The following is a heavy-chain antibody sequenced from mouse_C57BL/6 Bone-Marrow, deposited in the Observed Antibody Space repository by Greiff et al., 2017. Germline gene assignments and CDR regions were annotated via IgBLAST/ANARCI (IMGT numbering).Heavy chain of an antibody. V-gene: IGHV1-59*01. J-gene: IGHJ1*03. CDR1: GYTFTSYW. D-gene: IGHD1-1*01. CDR3: AKPPVYGSSPVGYFDV. CDR2: IDPSDSYT. Sequence: VQLQQPGAELVRPGTSVKLSCKASGYTFTSYWMHWVKQRPGQGLEWIGVIDPSDSYTNYNQKFKGKATLTVDTSSSTASMQLSSLTSEDSAVYYGAKPPVYGSSPVGYFDVWGTGTTVTVSS.